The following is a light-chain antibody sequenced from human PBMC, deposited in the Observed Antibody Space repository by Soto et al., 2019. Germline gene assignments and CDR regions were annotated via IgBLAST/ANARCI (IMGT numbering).Light chain of an antibody. V-gene: IGKV2-24*01. CDR3: VQFAHFPQT. J-gene: IGKJ1*01. Sequence: DTVLTQTPLSSPVTLGQPASISCKSSQSLVYSDGNTYLSWLQQRQGQPPRVLSYQVSNRFSGVPDRLSGSGGGREFTLKISRVDAEDAGVYFCVQFAHFPQTFGQGTQVEI. CDR1: QSLVYSDGNTY. CDR2: QVS.